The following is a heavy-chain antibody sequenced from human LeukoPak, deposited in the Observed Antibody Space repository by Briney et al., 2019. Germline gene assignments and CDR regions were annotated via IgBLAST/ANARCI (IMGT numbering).Heavy chain of an antibody. CDR1: GFTFSSYS. CDR3: ARDLYSMITFGGVIPDY. J-gene: IGHJ4*02. CDR2: ISSSSSYI. V-gene: IGHV3-21*01. Sequence: GGSLRLSCAASGFTFSSYSMNWVRQAPGKGLEWVSSISSSSSYIYYADSVKGRFTTSRDNAKNSLYLQMNSLRAEDTAVYYCARDLYSMITFGGVIPDYWGQGTLVTVSS. D-gene: IGHD3-16*02.